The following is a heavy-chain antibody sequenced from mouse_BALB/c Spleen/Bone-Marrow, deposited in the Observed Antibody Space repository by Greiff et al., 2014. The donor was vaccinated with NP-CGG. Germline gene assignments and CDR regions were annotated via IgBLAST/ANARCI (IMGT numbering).Heavy chain of an antibody. CDR1: GYTFTSYW. Sequence: VQLQQSGTVLARPGASVKMSCKASGYTFTSYWMHRVKQRPGQGLEWIGTIYPGNSDTTYNQKFKGKAKLTAVTSTSTAYMELSSLTNEDSAAYYCTALARNYFDYWGQGTTLTVSS. CDR3: TALARNYFDY. V-gene: IGHV1-5*01. J-gene: IGHJ2*01. CDR2: IYPGNSDT.